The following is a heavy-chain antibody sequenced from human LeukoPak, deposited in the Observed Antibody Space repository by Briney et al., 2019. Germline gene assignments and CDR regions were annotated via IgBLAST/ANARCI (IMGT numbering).Heavy chain of an antibody. CDR3: ARHIAGGWPAFDI. V-gene: IGHV4-4*09. CDR2: IYISGGT. CDR1: DDSISRYY. D-gene: IGHD6-19*01. J-gene: IGHJ3*02. Sequence: SETLSLTCIVSDDSISRYYWSWIRQPPGKGLEWIGYIYISGGTNYNPPLASRVSISADMSKNQFSLKLSSVTAADTAVYYCARHIAGGWPAFDIWGQGTMVTVSS.